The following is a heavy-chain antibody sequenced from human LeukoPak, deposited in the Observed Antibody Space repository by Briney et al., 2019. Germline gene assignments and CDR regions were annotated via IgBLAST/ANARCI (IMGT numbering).Heavy chain of an antibody. CDR2: IYTSGST. J-gene: IGHJ3*02. CDR3: ARFTMVRGDAFDI. CDR1: GGSISSGSYY. V-gene: IGHV4-61*02. Sequence: SQTLSLTCTVSGGSISSGSYYWSWIRQPAGKGLEWIGRIYTSGSTNYNPSLKSRVTISVDTSKNQFSLKLSSVTAADTAVYYCARFTMVRGDAFDIWGQGTMVTVSS. D-gene: IGHD3-10*01.